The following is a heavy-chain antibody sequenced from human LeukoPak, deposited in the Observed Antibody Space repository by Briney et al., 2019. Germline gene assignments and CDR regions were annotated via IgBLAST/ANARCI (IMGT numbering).Heavy chain of an antibody. CDR1: GFTFSSYG. CDR3: AKDLVYRVTDDY. J-gene: IGHJ4*02. Sequence: GGSLRLSCAASGFTFSSYGMHWVRQAPGKGLEWVAVISYDGSNKYYADSVKGRFTISRDNSKNTLYLQMNSLRAEDTAVYYCAKDLVYRVTDDYWGQGTLVTVSS. CDR2: ISYDGSNK. D-gene: IGHD2-21*02. V-gene: IGHV3-30*18.